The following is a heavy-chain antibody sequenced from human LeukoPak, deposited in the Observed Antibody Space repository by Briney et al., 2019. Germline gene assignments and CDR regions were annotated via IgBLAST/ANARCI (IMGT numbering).Heavy chain of an antibody. CDR2: ISGSGGST. Sequence: GGSLRLSCAASGFTFNSCAMSWVRQAPGKGVGWVSAISGSGGSTYYADSVKGRFTISRDNSKNTLYLQMNSLRAEDTAVYYCAKSYDSSGYYYAPDAFDIWGQGTMVTVSS. CDR1: GFTFNSCA. CDR3: AKSYDSSGYYYAPDAFDI. D-gene: IGHD3-22*01. J-gene: IGHJ3*02. V-gene: IGHV3-23*01.